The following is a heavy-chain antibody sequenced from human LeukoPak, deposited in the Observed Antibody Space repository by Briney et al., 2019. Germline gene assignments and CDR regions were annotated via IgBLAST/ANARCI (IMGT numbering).Heavy chain of an antibody. V-gene: IGHV4-34*01. Sequence: SGTLSLTCAVSGVSFDDYYWAWVRQTPGKGLGWIGEINHSGYTNDSPSLKSRVTLSIDTSRKQFSLNLRSVTVADAGTYYCTRMTTGHDYWGQGTLVTVSS. D-gene: IGHD4-17*01. CDR1: GVSFDDYY. CDR3: TRMTTGHDY. CDR2: INHSGYT. J-gene: IGHJ4*02.